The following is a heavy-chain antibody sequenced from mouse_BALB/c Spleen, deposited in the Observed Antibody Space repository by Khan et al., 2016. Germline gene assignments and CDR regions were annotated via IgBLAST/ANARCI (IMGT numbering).Heavy chain of an antibody. V-gene: IGHV4-1*02. J-gene: IGHJ1*01. Sequence: EVQLLESGGGLVQPGGSLSLTCAVTGFEFTRYWVSWVRQPPGKGLEWIGEINPDSSTIHYTPSLKDKFIISSDNDNNMLYLQMSTVRSEEAALYACSSTVYYFDDWGAGTTVTVSS. CDR3: SSTVYYFDD. CDR1: GFEFTRYW. CDR2: INPDSSTI. D-gene: IGHD2-1*01.